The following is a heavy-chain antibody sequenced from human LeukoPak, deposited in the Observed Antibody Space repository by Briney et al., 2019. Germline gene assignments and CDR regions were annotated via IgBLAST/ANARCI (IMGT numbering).Heavy chain of an antibody. CDR2: IRSKAYGGTT. D-gene: IGHD6-19*01. Sequence: PGRSLRLSCTASGVTFGEYAMSSVRQAPGKGLEWVGFIRSKAYGGTTEYAASVKGRFTISRDDSKNIAYLQMNSLNTEETVVYYCTRWILGYSSGWPPYYYYYMDVWGKGTTVTVSS. CDR1: GVTFGEYA. CDR3: TRWILGYSSGWPPYYYYYMDV. V-gene: IGHV3-49*04. J-gene: IGHJ6*03.